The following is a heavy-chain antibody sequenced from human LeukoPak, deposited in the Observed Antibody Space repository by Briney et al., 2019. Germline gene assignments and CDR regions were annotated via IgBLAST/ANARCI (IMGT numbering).Heavy chain of an antibody. V-gene: IGHV1-18*01. D-gene: IGHD2-2*01. CDR1: GYTFTSYG. J-gene: IGHJ3*02. CDR2: ISAYKGNT. CDR3: ARGPVLGAFDI. Sequence: EASVKVSCKASGYTFTSYGISGVRQAPGQGLEWMGWISAYKGNTNYEQKLKGRVTMTTDTSTRTAYMELRSLRSDDTAVYYCARGPVLGAFDIWGQGTMVTVSS.